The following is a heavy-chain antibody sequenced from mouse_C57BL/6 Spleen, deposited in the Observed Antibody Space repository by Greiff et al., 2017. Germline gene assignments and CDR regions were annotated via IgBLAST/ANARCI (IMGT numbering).Heavy chain of an antibody. J-gene: IGHJ2*01. CDR2: IHPNSGST. CDR1: GYTLTSYW. CDR3: ARDWDGGYYFDY. D-gene: IGHD4-1*01. Sequence: QVQLQQPGAELVKPGASVKLSCTASGYTLTSYWMHWVKQRPGQGLAWIGMIHPNSGSTNYNEQFKSKATLTVAKSSSTAYMQLSSLTSEDSAVXYCARDWDGGYYFDYWGQGTTLTVSS. V-gene: IGHV1-64*01.